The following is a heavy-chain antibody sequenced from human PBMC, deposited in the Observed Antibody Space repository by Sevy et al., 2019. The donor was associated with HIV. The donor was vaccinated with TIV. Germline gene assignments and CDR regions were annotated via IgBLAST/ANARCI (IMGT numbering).Heavy chain of an antibody. V-gene: IGHV3-11*01. J-gene: IGHJ4*02. CDR2: IGGSGIT. CDR3: ARDPLLGIAREVARGGY. CDR1: GFIFSDYY. D-gene: IGHD2-2*03. Sequence: GGSLRLSFSGSGFIFSDYYMSWIRQAPGRGLEWVSYIGGSGITYYADSVEGRFTISRDNARNSLYLQMNSLRADDTAVYYCARDPLLGIAREVARGGYWGQGTLVTVSS.